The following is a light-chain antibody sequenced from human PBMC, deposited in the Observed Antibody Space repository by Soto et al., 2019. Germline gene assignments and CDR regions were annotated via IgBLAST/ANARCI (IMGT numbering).Light chain of an antibody. CDR3: QQRSNWPPYT. CDR2: DAS. J-gene: IGKJ2*01. V-gene: IGKV3-11*01. CDR1: QSVSSY. Sequence: EIVLTQSPATLSLSPGERATLSCRASQSVSSYLAWYQQKPGQAPRLLIYDASNRATGIPARFSGSGSGTDCTLTISGLEPEDFAVYYCQQRSNWPPYTFAQGTKLDIK.